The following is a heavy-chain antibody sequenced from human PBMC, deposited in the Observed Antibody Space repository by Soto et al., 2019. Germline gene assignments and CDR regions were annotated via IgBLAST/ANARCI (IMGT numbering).Heavy chain of an antibody. D-gene: IGHD4-17*01. J-gene: IGHJ4*02. V-gene: IGHV3-30*18. CDR1: GFTFSSYG. CDR2: LLYDGSEI. Sequence: VESLRISCAASGFTFSSYGMHWVRQAPGKGLEWVAGLLYDGSEIYYADSVKGRFTVSRENSKNTLYLQMNTLKTEDTAIYYCAKAGGGYGDFVDHWGQGTLVTVSS. CDR3: AKAGGGYGDFVDH.